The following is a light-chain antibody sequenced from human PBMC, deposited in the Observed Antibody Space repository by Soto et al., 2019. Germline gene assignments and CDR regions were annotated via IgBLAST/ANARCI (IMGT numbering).Light chain of an antibody. J-gene: IGKJ1*01. CDR2: AAC. CDR1: QSISNY. CDR3: QQSYSTQWS. V-gene: IGKV1-39*01. Sequence: DIQRTQSPSSVSASVGYRITITCQASQSISNYSNWYHQKPMKSPKLMIYAACSLHSGVPSRFSGSGSGTDFTLNISSLQHEDFETYSCQQSYSTQWSFGQGNKVDIK.